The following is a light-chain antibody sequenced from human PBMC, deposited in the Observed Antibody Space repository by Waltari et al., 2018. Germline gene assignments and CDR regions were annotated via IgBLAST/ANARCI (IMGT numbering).Light chain of an antibody. Sequence: SYVLTQPPSVSVAPGELARITCGGDNIGSESVHWYQQKAGQAPVLIIFYDSERPSGSSERCAGSNSENTATLTIRTVEAGDEGAYYCQVWVGGTDLVVFGGGTKLTVL. J-gene: IGLJ2*01. CDR1: NIGSES. CDR2: YDS. CDR3: QVWVGGTDLVV. V-gene: IGLV3-21*04.